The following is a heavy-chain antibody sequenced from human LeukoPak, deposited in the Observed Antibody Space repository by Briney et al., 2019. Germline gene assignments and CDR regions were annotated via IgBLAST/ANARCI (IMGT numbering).Heavy chain of an antibody. CDR3: ARDWHYYDSGIYYYWFDP. J-gene: IGHJ5*02. D-gene: IGHD3-22*01. CDR2: IKQDESEK. CDR1: GFTFRNYW. Sequence: GGSLRLSCVASGFTFRNYWMSWVRQALGKGLEWVANIKQDESEKYYVGSVKGRFTISRDNAKNSLYLQMNSLRAEDTAVYYCARDWHYYDSGIYYYWFDPWGQGTLVTVSS. V-gene: IGHV3-7*05.